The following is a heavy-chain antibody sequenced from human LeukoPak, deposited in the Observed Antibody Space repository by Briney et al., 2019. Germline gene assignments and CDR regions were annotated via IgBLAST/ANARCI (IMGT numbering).Heavy chain of an antibody. V-gene: IGHV3-30*03. D-gene: IGHD5-12*01. CDR1: GFRFSAYG. Sequence: GGSLRLSCAASGFRFSAYGMYWVRQTPGKGLEWVAVISYEGSNEYYADSVKGRFTISRDNSENTLYLEMNSLRAEDTAVYYCATKRGYSYWGQGILVTVSS. J-gene: IGHJ4*02. CDR3: ATKRGYSY. CDR2: ISYEGSNE.